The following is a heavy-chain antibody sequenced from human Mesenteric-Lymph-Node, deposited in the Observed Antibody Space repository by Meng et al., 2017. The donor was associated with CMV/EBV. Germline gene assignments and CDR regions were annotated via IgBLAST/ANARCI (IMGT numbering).Heavy chain of an antibody. J-gene: IGHJ5*02. D-gene: IGHD3-22*01. CDR1: GYTFTGHY. CDR3: ARGDSGYSEINWFDP. CDR2: INPNSDGT. V-gene: IGHV1-2*02. Sequence: ASVKVSCKASGYTFTGHYMHWVRQAPGQGLEWMGWINPNSDGTNYAQKFQGRVTMTRDTSINTAYMGLTRLTSDDTAVYYCARGDSGYSEINWFDPWGQGTLVTVSS.